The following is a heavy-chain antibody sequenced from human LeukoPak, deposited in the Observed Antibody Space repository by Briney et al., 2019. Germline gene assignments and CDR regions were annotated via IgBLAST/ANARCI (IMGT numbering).Heavy chain of an antibody. CDR1: GLTFSSYG. J-gene: IGHJ4*02. V-gene: IGHV3-30*02. D-gene: IGHD5-12*01. CDR2: IQYDGTKK. Sequence: PGGSLRLSCAASGLTFSSYGMHWVRQAPGKGLEWAAFIQYDGTKKYYADSVKGRFTVSRDNSKNTLFLRMNSLRPGDTAVYYCAKGGDYSGYDWERRDLDYWGQGTLVTVSS. CDR3: AKGGDYSGYDWERRDLDY.